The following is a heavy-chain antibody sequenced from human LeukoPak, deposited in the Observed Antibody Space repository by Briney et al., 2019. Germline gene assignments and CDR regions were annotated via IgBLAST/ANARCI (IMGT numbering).Heavy chain of an antibody. CDR1: GGTFSNYG. CDR3: ARDPYCSGVSCWYYFDY. V-gene: IGHV1-69*04. D-gene: IGHD2-15*01. J-gene: IGHJ4*02. Sequence: GASVKVSCKSSGGTFSNYGISWVRQAPGQGPEWMGRIIPMLGIANYAQQFQGRVTITADKSANTAYMELSSLRSEDTAMYYCARDPYCSGVSCWYYFDYWGQGTLVTVSS. CDR2: IIPMLGIA.